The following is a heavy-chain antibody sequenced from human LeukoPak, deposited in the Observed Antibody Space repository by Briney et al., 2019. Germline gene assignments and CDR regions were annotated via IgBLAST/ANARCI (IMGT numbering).Heavy chain of an antibody. J-gene: IGHJ5*02. D-gene: IGHD3-22*01. CDR1: GFTFSNYA. V-gene: IGHV3-23*01. Sequence: GGSLRLSCTASGFTFSNYAMTWVRQAPGKGLEWVSSISGTGGSTYYADSVKGRFTISRDNSKNTLYLQMNSLRAEDTAAYYCARVHYDSSADWFDPWGQGTLVTVSS. CDR3: ARVHYDSSADWFDP. CDR2: ISGTGGST.